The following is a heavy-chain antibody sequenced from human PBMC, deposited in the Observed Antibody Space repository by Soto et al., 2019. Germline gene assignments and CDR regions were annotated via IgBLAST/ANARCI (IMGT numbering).Heavy chain of an antibody. CDR3: AGRTRNIAAAKEVDY. CDR2: IIPIFGTA. V-gene: IGHV1-69*06. Sequence: QVQLVQSGAEVKKPGSSVKVSCKASGGTFSSYTISWVRQAPGQGLEWMGGIIPIFGTANYAQKFQGRVTITADKSTSTAYMELSSLRSEDTAVYYCAGRTRNIAAAKEVDYWGQGTLVTVSS. CDR1: GGTFSSYT. J-gene: IGHJ4*02. D-gene: IGHD6-13*01.